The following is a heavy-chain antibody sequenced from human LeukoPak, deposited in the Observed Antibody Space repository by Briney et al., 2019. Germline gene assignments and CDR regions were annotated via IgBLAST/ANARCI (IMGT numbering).Heavy chain of an antibody. V-gene: IGHV1-2*02. CDR2: INPNSGGT. J-gene: IGHJ6*02. D-gene: IGHD4-11*01. CDR3: ARKPAPYSYYYYGMDV. Sequence: ASVKVSCKASGYTFTGYYMHWVRQAPGQGLEWMGWINPNSGGTNYAQKFQGRVTMTRDTSISTAYMELSRLRSDDTAVYYCARKPAPYSYYYYGMDVWGQGTTVTVSS. CDR1: GYTFTGYY.